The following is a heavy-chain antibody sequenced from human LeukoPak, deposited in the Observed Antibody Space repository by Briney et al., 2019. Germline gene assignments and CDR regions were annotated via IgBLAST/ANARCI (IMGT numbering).Heavy chain of an antibody. CDR2: INHSGST. CDR3: ARMVRGGLYYYYYMDV. Sequence: SETLSLTCAAYGGSFSGYYWSWIRQPPGKGLEWIGEINHSGSTNYNPSLKSRVTISVDTSKNQFSLKLSSVTAADTAVYYCARMVRGGLYYYYYMDVWGKGTTVTVSS. V-gene: IGHV4-34*01. CDR1: GGSFSGYY. J-gene: IGHJ6*03. D-gene: IGHD3-10*01.